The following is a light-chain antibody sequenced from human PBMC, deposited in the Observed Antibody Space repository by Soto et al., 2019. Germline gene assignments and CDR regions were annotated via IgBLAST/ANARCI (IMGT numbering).Light chain of an antibody. CDR1: QNVANY. Sequence: EIVLTQSPATLSLSPGERATLSCRASQNVANYLDWYQQKPGQAPRLLIYESSNRATGIAARFSGSGSGTDFTLTISSLEPEDFATYYCQQYYSYPLTFGGGTKVDI. CDR3: QQYYSYPLT. V-gene: IGKV3-11*01. CDR2: ESS. J-gene: IGKJ4*01.